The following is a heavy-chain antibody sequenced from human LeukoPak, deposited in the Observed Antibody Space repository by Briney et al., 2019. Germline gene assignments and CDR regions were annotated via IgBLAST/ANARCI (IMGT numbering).Heavy chain of an antibody. CDR2: IYPGDSDT. J-gene: IGHJ6*02. Sequence: GESLKISCKGSGYSFTSYWIGWVRQLPGKVLECMGIIYPGDSDTRYSPSFQGQVTISADKSISTAYLQWSSLKASDTAMYYCARHPFTSVKGLYYYYGMNVWGQGTTVTVSS. D-gene: IGHD3-16*01. CDR1: GYSFTSYW. V-gene: IGHV5-51*01. CDR3: ARHPFTSVKGLYYYYGMNV.